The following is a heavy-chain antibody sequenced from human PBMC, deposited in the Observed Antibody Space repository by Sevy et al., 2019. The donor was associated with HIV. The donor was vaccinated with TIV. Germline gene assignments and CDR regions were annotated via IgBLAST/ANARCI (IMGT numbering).Heavy chain of an antibody. CDR3: AIVAAGYCSGGSCYPDYYYGMDV. J-gene: IGHJ6*02. CDR1: GGSISSSSYY. V-gene: IGHV4-39*01. Sequence: SETLSLTCTVSGGSISSSSYYWGWIRQPPGKGLEWIGSIYYSGSTYYNPSLKSRVTISVDTSKNQFSLKLSSVTAADTAVYYCAIVAAGYCSGGSCYPDYYYGMDVWGQGTTVTVSS. CDR2: IYYSGST. D-gene: IGHD2-15*01.